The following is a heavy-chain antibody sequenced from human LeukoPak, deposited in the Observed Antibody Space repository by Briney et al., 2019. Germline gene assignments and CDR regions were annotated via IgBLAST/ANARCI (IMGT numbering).Heavy chain of an antibody. V-gene: IGHV4-34*01. CDR1: GGSFSGYY. CDR3: ARAVYYYGSGSYYYYYGMDV. D-gene: IGHD3-10*01. CDR2: INHSGST. Sequence: PSETLFLTCAVYGGSFSGYYWSWIRQPPGKGLEWIGEINHSGSTNYNPSLKSRVTISVDTSKNQFSLKLSSVTAADTAVYYCARAVYYYGSGSYYYYYGMDVWGKGTTVTVSS. J-gene: IGHJ6*04.